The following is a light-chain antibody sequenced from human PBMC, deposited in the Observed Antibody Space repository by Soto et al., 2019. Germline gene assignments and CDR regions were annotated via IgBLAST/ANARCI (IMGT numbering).Light chain of an antibody. CDR3: HEVNGYPHT. Sequence: DIQLTQSPSFLSASVGDRVTITCRASQGISSHLAWYQQIPGKGPKLLIYAASTLQSGVPSRFSGSGSGAEFTLAFSSLQADDVATSYYHEVNGYPHTFGQGNKLEIK. V-gene: IGKV1-9*01. CDR2: AAS. J-gene: IGKJ2*01. CDR1: QGISSH.